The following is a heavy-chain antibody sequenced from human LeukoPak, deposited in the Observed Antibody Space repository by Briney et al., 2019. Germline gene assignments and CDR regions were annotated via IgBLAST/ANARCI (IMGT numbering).Heavy chain of an antibody. CDR1: GFNFNSHG. CDR3: ARDRHSYDTSGYYYHYYYGMDV. V-gene: IGHV3-30*04. CDR2: ISNDGKTT. Sequence: GGSLRLSCAASGFNFNSHGLQWVRQAPGQGLEWLALISNDGKTTDYADSVKGRFTISRDNSENTLFLQMSGLRVEDTAVYYCARDRHSYDTSGYYYHYYYGMDVWGPGTTVTVSS. D-gene: IGHD3-22*01. J-gene: IGHJ6*02.